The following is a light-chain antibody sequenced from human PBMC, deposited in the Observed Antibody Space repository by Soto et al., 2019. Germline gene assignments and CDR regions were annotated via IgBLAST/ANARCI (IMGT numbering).Light chain of an antibody. J-gene: IGKJ2*01. V-gene: IGKV3-15*01. Sequence: DIVLTQSPATLSVSPGDTVTLSCRASESLFGFLAWYQQKPGQAPRLLMYGVSTRATGIPARFSGCGSATDFTLTISSLQSEDSAFYFCQSYNDWPFASGLGTRLEI. CDR1: ESLFGF. CDR3: QSYNDWPFA. CDR2: GVS.